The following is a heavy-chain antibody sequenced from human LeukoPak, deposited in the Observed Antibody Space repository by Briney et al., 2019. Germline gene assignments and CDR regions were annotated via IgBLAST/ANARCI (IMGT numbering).Heavy chain of an antibody. CDR3: ARNPRDDYYFDY. J-gene: IGHJ4*02. CDR1: GFTFSRVS. V-gene: IGHV3-30*04. CDR2: ISDNAKRK. D-gene: IGHD4/OR15-4a*01. Sequence: GGSLRLSCAASGFTFSRVSMHWVRQAPGKGLEWVAFISDNAKRKYYTDSVKGRFTISRDNSRNTLSLQMNSLRGEDTAVYYCARNPRDDYYFDYWGQGTLVTVSS.